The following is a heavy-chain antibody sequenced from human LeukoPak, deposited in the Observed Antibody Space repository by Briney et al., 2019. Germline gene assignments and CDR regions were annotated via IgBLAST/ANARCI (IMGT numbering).Heavy chain of an antibody. D-gene: IGHD3-3*01. V-gene: IGHV1-2*02. CDR2: MNSDSGGT. CDR3: AREAPSEGSGPSDY. Sequence: WASVKVSCKASGYTFTAYYMHWVRQAPGQGLEWMGWMNSDSGGTNYAQKFQGRVTMTRDTSISTAYMELGRLRSDDTAVYYCAREAPSEGSGPSDYWGQGTLVTVSS. J-gene: IGHJ4*02. CDR1: GYTFTAYY.